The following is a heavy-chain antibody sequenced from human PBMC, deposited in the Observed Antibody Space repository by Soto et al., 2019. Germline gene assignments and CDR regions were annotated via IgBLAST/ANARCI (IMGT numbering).Heavy chain of an antibody. CDR2: IYSGGDI. Sequence: ELQVVESGGGLIHPGGSRRLSCGASGFTVTSNYMSWVRQAPGKGLEWVPVIYSGGDIYYADSVKGRFTISRDDSKNTVYLQMNSLRADDAAIYYCAKGNLEGLDFWGQGTLVSVSS. CDR1: GFTVTSNY. V-gene: IGHV3-53*01. J-gene: IGHJ4*02. D-gene: IGHD1-1*01. CDR3: AKGNLEGLDF.